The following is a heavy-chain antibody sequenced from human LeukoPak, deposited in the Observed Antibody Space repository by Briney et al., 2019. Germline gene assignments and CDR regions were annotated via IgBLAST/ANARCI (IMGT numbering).Heavy chain of an antibody. J-gene: IGHJ5*02. D-gene: IGHD3-3*01. Sequence: SETLSLTCTVSGGSISSYYWSWIRQPPGKGLEWIGYIYYSGSTNYNPFLKSRVTISVDTSKNQFSLKLSSVTAADTAVYYCARGGYDFWSGYPNWFDPWGQGTLVTVSS. V-gene: IGHV4-59*01. CDR1: GGSISSYY. CDR2: IYYSGST. CDR3: ARGGYDFWSGYPNWFDP.